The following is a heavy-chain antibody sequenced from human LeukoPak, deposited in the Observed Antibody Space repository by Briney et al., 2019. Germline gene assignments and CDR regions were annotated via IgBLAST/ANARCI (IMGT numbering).Heavy chain of an antibody. J-gene: IGHJ4*02. Sequence: SETLSLTCTVSLDSTTSNFWSWVRQPPGKGLEWIGEIHRSGSPNYNPSRQSRVTISIDRSRNQIALELSSVTAADTAVYYCAREILGGFNPGAYWGQGTLVTVSS. D-gene: IGHD1-14*01. CDR3: AREILGGFNPGAY. CDR1: LDSTTSNF. CDR2: IHRSGSP. V-gene: IGHV4-4*02.